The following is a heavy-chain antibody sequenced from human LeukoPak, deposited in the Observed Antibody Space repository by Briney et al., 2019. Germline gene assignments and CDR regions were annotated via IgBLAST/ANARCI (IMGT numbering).Heavy chain of an antibody. CDR3: TTAPPLDY. V-gene: IGHV3-15*01. J-gene: IGHJ4*02. Sequence: GGSLRLSGAASGFTFSNAWMRWVRQAPGKGREWVGRIKSKTDGGTIDYAAPVKGRFTISRDDSKNTLYLQMSGLKTEDTAVYYCTTAPPLDYWGQGTLVTVSS. CDR2: IKSKTDGGTI. CDR1: GFTFSNAW.